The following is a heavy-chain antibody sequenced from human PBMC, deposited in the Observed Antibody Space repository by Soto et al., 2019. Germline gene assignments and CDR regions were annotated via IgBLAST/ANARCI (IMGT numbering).Heavy chain of an antibody. Sequence: QLQLQESGSGLVKPSQTLSLTCAVSGGSINTATHSWSWIRQPPGKGLEWIGYIYHSGSTYYNPSVKGRVTTSIGKSNNQFSLGLSSVTAADTAVYYCGRGGGVTTTGDDYWGQGILVTVSS. J-gene: IGHJ4*02. CDR3: GRGGGVTTTGDDY. V-gene: IGHV4-30-2*01. CDR1: GGSINTATHS. CDR2: IYHSGST. D-gene: IGHD4-4*01.